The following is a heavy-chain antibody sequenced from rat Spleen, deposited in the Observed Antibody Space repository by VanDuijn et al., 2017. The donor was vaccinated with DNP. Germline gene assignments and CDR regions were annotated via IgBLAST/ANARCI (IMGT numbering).Heavy chain of an antibody. CDR3: ARQVWAFDY. J-gene: IGHJ2*01. CDR1: GFTFNNYW. Sequence: EVQLVESGGGLVQPGRSLKLSCVASGFTFNNYWMTWVRQAPKTGLEWVANIIYDGSRTHYRDSVKGRFIISRNNARSTLYLQMDSLRSEDTATYYCARQVWAFDYWGQGVMVTVSS. V-gene: IGHV5-7*01. D-gene: IGHD1-7*01. CDR2: IIYDGSRT.